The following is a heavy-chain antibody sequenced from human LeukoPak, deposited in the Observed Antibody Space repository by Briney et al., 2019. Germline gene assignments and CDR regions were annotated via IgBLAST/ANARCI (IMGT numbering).Heavy chain of an antibody. V-gene: IGHV1-2*02. CDR1: GYTFTDHY. CDR2: IHPGRGDT. J-gene: IGHJ4*02. CDR3: ARTSGYDFGTDFDY. D-gene: IGHD5-12*01. Sequence: ASVKVSCKALGYTFTDHYFHWLRQAPGQGLEWMGWIHPGRGDTNYAQKFQGRVTMTRDTSISTAYMELSRLRSDDTAVYYCARTSGYDFGTDFDYWGQGTLVTVSS.